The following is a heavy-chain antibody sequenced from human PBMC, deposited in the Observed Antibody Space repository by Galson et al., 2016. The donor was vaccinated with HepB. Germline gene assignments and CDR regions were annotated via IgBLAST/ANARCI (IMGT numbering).Heavy chain of an antibody. CDR2: IYYSGST. D-gene: IGHD1-20*01. V-gene: IGHV4-31*02. CDR3: ARGLYVKWNDLFYWFDP. J-gene: IGHJ5*02. Sequence: GKGLEWIGNIYYSGSTYYNPSLKSRVTISLDTSKNHFSLKLTSVTAADTAVYYCARGLYVKWNDLFYWFDPWGQGTLVTVSS.